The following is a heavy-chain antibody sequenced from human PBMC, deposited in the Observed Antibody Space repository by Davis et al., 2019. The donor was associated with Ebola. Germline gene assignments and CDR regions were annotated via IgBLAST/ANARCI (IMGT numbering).Heavy chain of an antibody. J-gene: IGHJ4*02. D-gene: IGHD1-26*01. CDR1: GFTFSGSA. V-gene: IGHV3-73*01. CDR3: SGSYRGFDY. CDR2: IRSKANSYAT. Sequence: GESLKISCAASGFTFSGSAMHSIIHASGKGLDWVVRIRSKANSYATAYAASVKGRFTISRDDSKNTAYLQMNSLKTEDTAVYYCSGSYRGFDYWGQGTLVTVSS.